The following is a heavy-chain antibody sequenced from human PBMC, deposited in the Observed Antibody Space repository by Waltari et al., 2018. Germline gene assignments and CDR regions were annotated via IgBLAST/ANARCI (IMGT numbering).Heavy chain of an antibody. CDR3: AGAPGYCSSTSCIYWYFDL. CDR1: GGSISSYY. V-gene: IGHV4-4*07. Sequence: QVQLQESGPGLVKPSETLSLTCTVSGGSISSYYWSWIRPPAGKGLEWIGRIYTSGSTNYNPSLKSRVTMSVDTSKNQFSLKLSSVTAADTAVYYCAGAPGYCSSTSCIYWYFDLWGRGTLVTVSS. CDR2: IYTSGST. D-gene: IGHD2-2*01. J-gene: IGHJ2*01.